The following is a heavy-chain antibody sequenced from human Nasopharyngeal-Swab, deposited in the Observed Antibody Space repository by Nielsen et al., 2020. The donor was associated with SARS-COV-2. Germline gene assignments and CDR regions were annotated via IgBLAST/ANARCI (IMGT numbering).Heavy chain of an antibody. V-gene: IGHV3-30-3*01. J-gene: IGHJ4*02. D-gene: IGHD4-17*01. CDR3: ARDAPDYGDYAIDY. Sequence: WRRQCTGKGLEWVAVISYDGSNKYYADSVKGRFTISRDNSKNTLYLQMNSLRAEDTAVYYCARDAPDYGDYAIDYWGQGTLVTVSS. CDR2: ISYDGSNK.